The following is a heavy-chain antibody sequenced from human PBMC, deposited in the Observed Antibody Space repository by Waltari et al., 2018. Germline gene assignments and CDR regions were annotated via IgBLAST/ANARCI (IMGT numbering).Heavy chain of an antibody. CDR1: GGSIRSYY. J-gene: IGHJ4*02. D-gene: IGHD4-17*01. CDR2: IFTSGIT. V-gene: IGHV4-4*07. CDR3: ARESGDYSPFDN. Sequence: QVQLQESGPGLVKPLETLSLTCSVSGGSIRSYYWSWIRPPAGKGLEWIGHIFTSGITKYNPSLKSRVTMSVDTSKNQFSLKLTSVTAADTAVYYCARESGDYSPFDNWGQGTLVTVSS.